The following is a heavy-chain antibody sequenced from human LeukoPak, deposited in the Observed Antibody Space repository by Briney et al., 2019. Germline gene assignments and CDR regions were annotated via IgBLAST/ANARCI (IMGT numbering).Heavy chain of an antibody. D-gene: IGHD1-26*01. J-gene: IGHJ4*02. Sequence: PSEALSLTCSVSGASISGGTYYWGWTRQPPGRGLEWIGSIYYTGSTYDNPSLKSRVTISVDTSKNQFSLKLSSVTAADTAVYYCARRGGSGRAFDYWGQGTLVTVSS. V-gene: IGHV4-39*01. CDR3: ARRGGSGRAFDY. CDR2: IYYTGST. CDR1: GASISGGTYY.